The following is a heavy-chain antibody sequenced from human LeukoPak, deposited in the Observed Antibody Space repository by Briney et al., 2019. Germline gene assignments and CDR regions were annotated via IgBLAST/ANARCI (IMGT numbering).Heavy chain of an antibody. CDR1: GGSISSGSYY. V-gene: IGHV4-61*02. J-gene: IGHJ4*02. D-gene: IGHD6-19*01. CDR3: ATSFDSSGGNPFDY. CDR2: IYTSGST. Sequence: SQTLSLTCNVSGGSISSGSYYWSWIRQPAGKGLEWIGRIYTSGSTNYNPSLKSRVTISVDTSKNQFSLKLSSVTAADTAVYYCATSFDSSGGNPFDYWGQGTLVTVSS.